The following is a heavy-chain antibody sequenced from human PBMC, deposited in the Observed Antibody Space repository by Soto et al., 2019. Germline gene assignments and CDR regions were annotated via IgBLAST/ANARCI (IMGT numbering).Heavy chain of an antibody. CDR2: FYYSGST. CDR3: ARGSPIYGSGSRFDY. J-gene: IGHJ4*02. V-gene: IGHV4-31*03. Sequence: QVQLQESGPGLVKPSQTLSLTCTVSGCSISSGGYYWCWIRQHPGKGLEWIGYFYYSGSTYYNPSLKSRVTISVDTSKNQFSLKLSSVTAADTAVYYCARGSPIYGSGSRFDYWGQGTLVTVSS. D-gene: IGHD3-10*01. CDR1: GCSISSGGYY.